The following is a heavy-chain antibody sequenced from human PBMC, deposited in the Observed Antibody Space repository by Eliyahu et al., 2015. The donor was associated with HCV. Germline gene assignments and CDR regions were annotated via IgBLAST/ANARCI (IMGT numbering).Heavy chain of an antibody. V-gene: IGHV1-18*04. D-gene: IGHD3-3*01. J-gene: IGHJ5*02. CDR3: ARAQGYYDFWSGYPKNNWFDP. CDR1: GYTFTSYG. CDR2: ISAYNGNT. Sequence: QVQLVQSGAEVKKPGASVKVSCKASGYTFTSYGISWVRQAPGQGLEWMGWISAYNGNTNYAQKLQGRVTMTTDTSTSTAYMELRSLRSDDTAVYYCARAQGYYDFWSGYPKNNWFDPWGQGTLVTVSS.